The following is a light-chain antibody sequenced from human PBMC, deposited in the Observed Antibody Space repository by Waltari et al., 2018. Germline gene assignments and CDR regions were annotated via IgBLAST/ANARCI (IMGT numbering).Light chain of an antibody. J-gene: IGKJ1*01. CDR1: PTFSGNY. CDR2: GAS. CDR3: QLYSPSSEWT. Sequence: IVLTQSPGTLSLSPGERASPSCRASPTFSGNYLAWYQQKPGQAPRLLIYGASPRATGIPERFSGGWSGTDFTLSIRRLEPEDFAVYYCQLYSPSSEWTFGQGTRVEI. V-gene: IGKV3-20*01.